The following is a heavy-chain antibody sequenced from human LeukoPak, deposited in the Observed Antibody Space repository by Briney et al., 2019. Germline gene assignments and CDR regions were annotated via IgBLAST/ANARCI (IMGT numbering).Heavy chain of an antibody. CDR2: IYHSGST. Sequence: SETLSLTCAVSGDSISSSNWWSCVREPPGKGLEWIGEIYHSGSTIYNPSLKSRVTISIDKSKNQFSLKLSSVTAADTAVYYCARGWFDAPNRFGPWGQGTLVTVSS. CDR1: GDSISSSNW. CDR3: ARGWFDAPNRFGP. V-gene: IGHV4-4*02. J-gene: IGHJ5*02. D-gene: IGHD2-15*01.